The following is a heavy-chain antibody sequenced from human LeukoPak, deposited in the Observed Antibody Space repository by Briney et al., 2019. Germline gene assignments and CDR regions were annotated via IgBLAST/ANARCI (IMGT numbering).Heavy chain of an antibody. J-gene: IGHJ4*02. D-gene: IGHD2-21*02. CDR3: AKSGRAYCGGDCYHIDY. Sequence: GGSLRLSCAASEFTFRSYGMHWVRQAPGKGLEWVAFIQHDGSNKYYGDSVKGRFTISRDNSKNTLYLQMNSLRAKDTAVYYCAKSGRAYCGGDCYHIDYWGQGTLVTVSS. V-gene: IGHV3-30*02. CDR2: IQHDGSNK. CDR1: EFTFRSYG.